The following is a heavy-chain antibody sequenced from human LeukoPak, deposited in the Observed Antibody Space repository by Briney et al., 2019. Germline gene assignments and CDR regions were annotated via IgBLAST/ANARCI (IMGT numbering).Heavy chain of an antibody. CDR3: ARDVWHSSGWYYDY. J-gene: IGHJ4*02. CDR1: GFTFSSYG. D-gene: IGHD6-19*01. CDR2: IWYDGSNK. V-gene: IGHV3-33*01. Sequence: GRSLRPSCAASGFTFSSYGMHWVRQAPGKGLEWVAVIWYDGSNKYYADSVRGRFTISRDNSKNTLNLQMNSLRAEDTAVYFCARDVWHSSGWYYDYWGQGTLVTVSS.